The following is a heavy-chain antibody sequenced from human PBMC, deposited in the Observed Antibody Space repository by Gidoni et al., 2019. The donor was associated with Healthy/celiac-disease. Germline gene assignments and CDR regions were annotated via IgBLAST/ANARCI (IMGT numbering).Heavy chain of an antibody. CDR3: ARDGGIRGVIITLGWFDP. D-gene: IGHD3-10*01. J-gene: IGHJ5*02. Sequence: QVQLVQSGAEVKKPGASVKVSFQASGYTFPTHYMHWVRQAPVQGLEWMGIINPSGGSTSYAQKFQGRVTMTRDTSTSTVYMELSSLRSEDTAVYYCARDGGIRGVIITLGWFDPWGQGTLVTVSS. CDR1: GYTFPTHY. CDR2: INPSGGST. V-gene: IGHV1-46*03.